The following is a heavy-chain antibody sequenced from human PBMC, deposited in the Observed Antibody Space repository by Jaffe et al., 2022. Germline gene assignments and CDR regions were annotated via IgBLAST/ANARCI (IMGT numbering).Heavy chain of an antibody. CDR2: IRYDGSNK. D-gene: IGHD4-17*01. V-gene: IGHV3-30*02. CDR1: GFTFNDYG. J-gene: IGHJ4*02. Sequence: QVQLVESGGGVVQPGGSLRLSCAASGFTFNDYGMHWVRQAPGKGLEWVAFIRYDGSNKYYADSVKGRFTISRDNSQNTLYLQMNSLTVEDTAVYYCAKDATVTTPHWGQGTLVTVSS. CDR3: AKDATVTTPH.